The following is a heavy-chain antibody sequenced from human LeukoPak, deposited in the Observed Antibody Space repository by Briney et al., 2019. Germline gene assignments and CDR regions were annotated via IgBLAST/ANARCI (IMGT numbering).Heavy chain of an antibody. CDR2: ISGSGGST. D-gene: IGHD3-16*01. CDR1: GFTFSSYS. J-gene: IGHJ4*02. CDR3: AKDIALRGGPA. Sequence: GGSLRLSCAASGFTFSSYSMSWVRQAPGKGLEWVSAISGSGGSTYYADSVKGRFTISRDNSKNTLYLQMNSLRAEDTAVYYCAKDIALRGGPAWGQGTLVTVSS. V-gene: IGHV3-23*01.